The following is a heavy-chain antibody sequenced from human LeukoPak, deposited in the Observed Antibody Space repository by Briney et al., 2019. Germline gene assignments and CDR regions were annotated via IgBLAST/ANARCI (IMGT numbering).Heavy chain of an antibody. D-gene: IGHD3-10*01. Sequence: ASVKVSCKASGYTFTSHGMSWVRQAPGQGLEWMGWISAYNGNTNYAQKLQGRVTMTTDTSTSTAYMELRSLRSDDTAVYYCARVEKQTGYYGSGSDPWGQGTLVTVSS. CDR2: ISAYNGNT. CDR3: ARVEKQTGYYGSGSDP. J-gene: IGHJ5*02. V-gene: IGHV1-18*01. CDR1: GYTFTSHG.